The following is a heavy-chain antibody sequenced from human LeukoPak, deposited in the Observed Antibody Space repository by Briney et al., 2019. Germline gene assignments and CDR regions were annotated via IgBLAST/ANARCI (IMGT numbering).Heavy chain of an antibody. J-gene: IGHJ3*02. V-gene: IGHV4-34*01. CDR3: ASHRRGGAFDI. CDR2: INHSGST. Sequence: SETLSLTCAVYGGSFSGYYWSWIRQPPGKGLEWIGEINHSGSTNYNPSLKSRVTISVDTSKNQFSLKLSSVTAADTAVYYCASHRRGGAFDIWGQGTMVTVSS. D-gene: IGHD3-10*01. CDR1: GGSFSGYY.